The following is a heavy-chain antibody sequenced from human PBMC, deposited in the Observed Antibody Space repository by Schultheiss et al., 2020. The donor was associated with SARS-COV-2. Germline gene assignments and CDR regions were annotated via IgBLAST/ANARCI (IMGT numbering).Heavy chain of an antibody. CDR2: ISYDGSNK. J-gene: IGHJ4*02. CDR1: GFTFSSYA. V-gene: IGHV3-30*04. Sequence: GESLKISCAASGFTFSSYAMHWVRQAPGKGLEWVAVISYDGSNKYYADSVKGRFTISRDNSKNTLYLQMNSLRAEDTAVYYCARDYRIGYSYGLDYWGQGTLVNVSS. D-gene: IGHD5-18*01. CDR3: ARDYRIGYSYGLDY.